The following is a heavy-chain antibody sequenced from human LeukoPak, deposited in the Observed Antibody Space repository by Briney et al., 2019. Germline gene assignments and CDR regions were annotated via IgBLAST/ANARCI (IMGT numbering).Heavy chain of an antibody. Sequence: PGGSLRLSCAASGFTVGNNYVTWVRQAPGKGLEWVSIIYSVGSTHYADSVKGRFTISRDNSKNTLYLQMNSLRAEDTAVYYCARVRAYSSGWYHYYGMDVWGQGTTVTVSS. CDR1: GFTVGNNY. J-gene: IGHJ6*02. V-gene: IGHV3-66*01. D-gene: IGHD6-19*01. CDR2: IYSVGST. CDR3: ARVRAYSSGWYHYYGMDV.